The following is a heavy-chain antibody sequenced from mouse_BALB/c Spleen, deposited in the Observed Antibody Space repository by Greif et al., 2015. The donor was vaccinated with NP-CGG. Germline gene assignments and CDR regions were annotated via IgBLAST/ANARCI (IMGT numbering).Heavy chain of an antibody. CDR2: IDPENGNT. CDR1: GFNIKDYY. J-gene: IGHJ2*01. V-gene: IGHV14-1*02. Sequence: VQLQQSGAELGRPGALVKLSCKASGFNIKDYYMHWVKQRPEQGLEWIGWIDPENGNTIYDPKFQGKASITADTSSNTAYLQLSSLTSEDTAVYYCAADFDYWGQGTTLTVSS. CDR3: AADFDY.